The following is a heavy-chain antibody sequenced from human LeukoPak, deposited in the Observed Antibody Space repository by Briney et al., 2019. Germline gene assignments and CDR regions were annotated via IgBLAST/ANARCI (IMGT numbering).Heavy chain of an antibody. CDR2: IYYSGST. V-gene: IGHV4-61*01. J-gene: IGHJ4*02. CDR3: ASLCSDSSGYYNLRIDY. CDR1: GGSVSSGSYY. Sequence: SETLSLTCTVSGGSVSSGSYYWSWIRQPPGKGLEWIGYIYYSGSTNYNPSLKSRVTISVDTSKNQFSLKLSSVTAADTAVYHCASLCSDSSGYYNLRIDYWGQGTLVTVSS. D-gene: IGHD3-22*01.